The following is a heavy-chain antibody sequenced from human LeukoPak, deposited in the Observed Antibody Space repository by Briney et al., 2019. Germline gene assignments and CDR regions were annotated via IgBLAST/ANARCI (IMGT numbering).Heavy chain of an antibody. D-gene: IGHD3-22*01. CDR2: ISAYNGNT. J-gene: IGHJ4*02. CDR3: ARDCDRSGYYCY. CDR1: GYSFTCYG. Sequence: ASVKVSRKASGYSFTCYGITWVRQAPGQGLEWMEWISAYNGNTNYAQLLQGRVTMTTDTSTSTAYMELRSLRSDDTAVYYCARDCDRSGYYCYWGQGTLVTVSS. V-gene: IGHV1-18*01.